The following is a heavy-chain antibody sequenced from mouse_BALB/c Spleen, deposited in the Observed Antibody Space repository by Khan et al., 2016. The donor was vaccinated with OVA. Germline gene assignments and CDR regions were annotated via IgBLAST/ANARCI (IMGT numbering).Heavy chain of an antibody. Sequence: VQLQQSGAELARPGASVKMSCKASGYTFTSYWMHWVKQRPGQGLEWIGYINPSTDYTYYNQNFKDKATLTADKSSNTAYMQLTSLTSEDSAVYYCVNHGSSSAWCTYWGQGTLVTVSA. CDR2: INPSTDYT. J-gene: IGHJ3*01. CDR1: GYTFTSYW. CDR3: VNHGSSSAWCTY. D-gene: IGHD1-1*01. V-gene: IGHV1-4*01.